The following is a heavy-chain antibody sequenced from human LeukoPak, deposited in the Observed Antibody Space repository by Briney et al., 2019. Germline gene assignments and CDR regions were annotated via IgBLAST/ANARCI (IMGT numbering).Heavy chain of an antibody. J-gene: IGHJ5*02. D-gene: IGHD1-1*01. CDR2: INHSGST. Sequence: SETLSLTCAVYGGSFSGYYWSWIRQPPGKGLEWIGEINHSGSTNYNPSLKSRVTISVDTSKNQFSLKLSSVTAADTAVYYCARDWGGTGTTWWFDPWGQGTLVTVSS. CDR1: GGSFSGYY. CDR3: ARDWGGTGTTWWFDP. V-gene: IGHV4-34*01.